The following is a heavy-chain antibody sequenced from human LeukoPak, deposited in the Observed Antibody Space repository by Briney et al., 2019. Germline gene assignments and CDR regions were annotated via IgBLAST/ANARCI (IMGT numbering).Heavy chain of an antibody. D-gene: IGHD7-27*01. CDR3: AKDGGLWVSAHWGDS. CDR2: LYSGGDT. J-gene: IGHJ4*02. CDR1: GFTVSSNY. Sequence: PGGSLRLSCAASGFTVSSNYMNWVRQAPGKGLEWVSVLYSGGDTYYTDSVKGRFTVSRDNSKNTLFLQMNSLRAEDTAVYYCAKDGGLWVSAHWGDSWGRGTLVTVSS. V-gene: IGHV3-53*01.